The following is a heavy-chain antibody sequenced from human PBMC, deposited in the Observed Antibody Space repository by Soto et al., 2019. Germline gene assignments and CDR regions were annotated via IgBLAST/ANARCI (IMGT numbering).Heavy chain of an antibody. CDR2: IDHSGST. V-gene: IGHV4-34*01. CDR1: GGSFSAYY. J-gene: IGHJ3*02. D-gene: IGHD3-22*01. Sequence: SETLSLTCAVYGGSFSAYYWSWIRQPPGKGLEWIGEIDHSGSTNYNPSLESRVTISVDTSRNQFSLKVSSVTAADTAVYHCARVPPQGHGSGYYWNDAFDIWGQGTMVTVSS. CDR3: ARVPPQGHGSGYYWNDAFDI.